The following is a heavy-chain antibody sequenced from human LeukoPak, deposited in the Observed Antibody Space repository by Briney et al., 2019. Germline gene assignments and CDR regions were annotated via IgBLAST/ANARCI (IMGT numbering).Heavy chain of an antibody. V-gene: IGHV3-23*01. CDR3: AKDGDIVATNAFDI. J-gene: IGHJ3*02. Sequence: GGSLRLSCAASGFTFSSYVMSWARQAPGRGLEWVSCISGIGGTTYYADSVKGRFTISRDNSKNTLYLQMNSLRAEDTAVYYCAKDGDIVATNAFDIWGQGTMVTVSS. CDR1: GFTFSSYV. CDR2: ISGIGGTT. D-gene: IGHD5-12*01.